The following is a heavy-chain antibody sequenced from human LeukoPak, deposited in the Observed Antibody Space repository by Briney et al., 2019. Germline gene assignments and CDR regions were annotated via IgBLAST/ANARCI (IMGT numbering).Heavy chain of an antibody. CDR2: IKQDGSEK. V-gene: IGHV3-7*01. CDR1: GFTFSSYW. Sequence: GGSLRLSCEASGFTFSSYWMSWVRQAPGKGLEWVANIKQDGSEKYYVDSVKGRFTISRDNAKNSLYLQMNSLRAEDTAVYYCARDFRADYDFWSGYYVYVYFDYWGQGTLVTVSS. CDR3: ARDFRADYDFWSGYYVYVYFDY. D-gene: IGHD3-3*01. J-gene: IGHJ4*02.